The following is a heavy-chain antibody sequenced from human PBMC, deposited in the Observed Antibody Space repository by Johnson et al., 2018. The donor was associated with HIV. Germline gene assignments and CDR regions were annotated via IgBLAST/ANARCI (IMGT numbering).Heavy chain of an antibody. Sequence: QMLLVESGGGVVQPGRSLRLSCAASGFTFSSYAMHWVRQAPGKGLEWVAVISYDGSNKYYADSVKGRFTISRDNSKNTLYLQMNSLRAEDTAVYYCARGGFMIVVGDAFDIWGQGTMVIVSS. CDR2: ISYDGSNK. J-gene: IGHJ3*02. V-gene: IGHV3-30-3*01. CDR1: GFTFSSYA. CDR3: ARGGFMIVVGDAFDI. D-gene: IGHD3-22*01.